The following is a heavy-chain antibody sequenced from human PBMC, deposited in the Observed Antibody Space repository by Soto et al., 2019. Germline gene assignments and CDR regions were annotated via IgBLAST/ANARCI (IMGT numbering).Heavy chain of an antibody. CDR2: MHYTGST. CDR3: VIGGGRFDY. J-gene: IGHJ4*02. Sequence: QVQLQESGPGLVKPSETLSLTCTVSGGSIRSTYWSWIRQPPGKGLEWIGYMHYTGSTNYNPTLRSRITISVDTSKNPSSLKLSSVTAADTAFYYCVIGGGRFDYWVQGALVTVSS. D-gene: IGHD3-16*01. CDR1: GGSIRSTY. V-gene: IGHV4-59*01.